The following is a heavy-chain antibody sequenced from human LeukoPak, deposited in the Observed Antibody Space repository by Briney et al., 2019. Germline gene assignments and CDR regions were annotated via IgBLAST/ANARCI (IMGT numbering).Heavy chain of an antibody. J-gene: IGHJ4*02. V-gene: IGHV4-59*01. D-gene: IGHD3-9*01. Sequence: SETLSLTCTVSGGSISSYYWSWIRQPPGKGLEGSGYIYYSGSTNYNPSLKSRVTISVDTSKNQFSLKLSSVTAADTAVYYCASSLKIGMTGYYKGGFDYWGQGTLVTVSS. CDR3: ASSLKIGMTGYYKGGFDY. CDR1: GGSISSYY. CDR2: IYYSGST.